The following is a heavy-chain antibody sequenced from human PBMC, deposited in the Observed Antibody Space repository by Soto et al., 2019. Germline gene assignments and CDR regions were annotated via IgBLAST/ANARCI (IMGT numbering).Heavy chain of an antibody. CDR2: INAGNGNT. J-gene: IGHJ6*02. CDR1: GYTFTSYA. V-gene: IGHV1-3*01. Sequence: QVQLVQSGAEVKKPGASAKISCKTSGYTFTSYALHWVRQAPGQRLEWMGWINAGNGNTKYSQKFQGRVIITRDTSASTAYMELRSLRSEDTAVYYCARDSGGMDVWGQGTTVTVSS. CDR3: ARDSGGMDV.